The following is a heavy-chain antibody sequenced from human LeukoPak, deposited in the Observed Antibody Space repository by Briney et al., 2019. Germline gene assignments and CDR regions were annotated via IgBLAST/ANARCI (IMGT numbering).Heavy chain of an antibody. Sequence: GGSLRLSCAASGFTFSAYSMNWVRQAPGRGLEWVSYISTTASPVYYADSVKGRFTISRDNAKNSLYLQMNNLRAEDTAIYYCAKEAVAGTNWFDPWGQGTLVSVSS. CDR1: GFTFSAYS. J-gene: IGHJ5*02. V-gene: IGHV3-48*01. CDR3: AKEAVAGTNWFDP. CDR2: ISTTASPV. D-gene: IGHD6-19*01.